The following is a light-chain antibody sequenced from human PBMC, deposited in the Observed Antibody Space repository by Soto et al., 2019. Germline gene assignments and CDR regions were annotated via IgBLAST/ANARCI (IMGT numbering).Light chain of an antibody. CDR2: EVS. CDR1: SSDVGGYNY. V-gene: IGLV2-14*01. J-gene: IGLJ1*01. CDR3: CSYRSGSAPYYV. Sequence: QSVLAQPASVSGSPGQSITISCTGTSSDVGGYNYVSWYQQHPGKAPKLMIYEVSNRPSGVSNRFSGSKSGNVASLTISGLQAEDEADYYCCSYRSGSAPYYVFGTGTKVTVL.